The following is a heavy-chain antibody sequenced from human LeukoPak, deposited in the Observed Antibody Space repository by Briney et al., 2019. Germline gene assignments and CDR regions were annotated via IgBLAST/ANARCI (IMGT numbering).Heavy chain of an antibody. CDR3: ARTPLDIVVGYYYYYMDV. CDR1: GFTFSSYG. V-gene: IGHV3-30*02. D-gene: IGHD2-15*01. J-gene: IGHJ6*03. CDR2: IRYDGSNK. Sequence: PGGSLRLSCAASGFTFSSYGMHWVRQAPGKGLEWVAFIRYDGSNKYYADSVKGRFTISRDNSKNTLYLQMNSPRAEDTAVYYCARTPLDIVVGYYYYYMDVWGKGTTVTISS.